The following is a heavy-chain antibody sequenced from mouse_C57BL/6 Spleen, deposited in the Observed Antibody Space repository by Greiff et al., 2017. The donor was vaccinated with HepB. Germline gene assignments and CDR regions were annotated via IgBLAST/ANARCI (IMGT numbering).Heavy chain of an antibody. CDR1: GYAFTNYL. CDR2: INPGSGGT. V-gene: IGHV1-54*01. CDR3: ARRDPYYDGSSYDFDY. J-gene: IGHJ2*01. Sequence: QVQLKESGAELVRPGTSVKVSCKASGYAFTNYLIEWVKQRPGQGLEWIGVINPGSGGTNYNEKFKGKATMTADKSSSTAYMQLSSLTSEDSAVYFCARRDPYYDGSSYDFDYWGQGTTLTVSS. D-gene: IGHD1-1*01.